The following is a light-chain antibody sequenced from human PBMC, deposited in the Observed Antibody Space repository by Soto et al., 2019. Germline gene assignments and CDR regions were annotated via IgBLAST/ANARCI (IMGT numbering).Light chain of an antibody. V-gene: IGKV3-20*01. Sequence: EIVLTQSPGTLPLSPGDRATLSCRASLSVASNYLAWYQQKPGQAPRLLIYAASGRATGIPDRFSGSGSGTDFTLTISSLEPEDFAVYYCQHYGSAPWTFGQGTKVEIK. CDR1: LSVASNY. CDR2: AAS. J-gene: IGKJ1*01. CDR3: QHYGSAPWT.